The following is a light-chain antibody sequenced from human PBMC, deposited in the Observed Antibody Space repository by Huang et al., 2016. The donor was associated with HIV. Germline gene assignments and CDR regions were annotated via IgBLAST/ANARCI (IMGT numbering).Light chain of an antibody. V-gene: IGKV3-11*01. CDR3: QQRIQWPRLT. Sequence: EIVLTQSPATLSLSPGERATLSCRASPNITSFLAWYRQKPGQAPRLLIFDVTNRATGTPARFSGSGSGTDFTLTIHSLEPEDFAVYYCQQRIQWPRLTFGGGTRVEMK. CDR2: DVT. J-gene: IGKJ4*01. CDR1: PNITSF.